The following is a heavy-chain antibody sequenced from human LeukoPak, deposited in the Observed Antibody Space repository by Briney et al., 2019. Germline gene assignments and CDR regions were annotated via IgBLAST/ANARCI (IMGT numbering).Heavy chain of an antibody. V-gene: IGHV1-2*06. CDR2: INPKSGGT. CDR3: ARSWTKTNYHYMDV. D-gene: IGHD1-14*01. J-gene: IGHJ6*03. Sequence: ASVKVSCKASGYTFTDYYIHWVRQAPGQGLEWMGRINPKSGGTSYAQKFQGRVTMTRDTSIATAYMELNNLGSDDTAAFYCARSWTKTNYHYMDVWAKGTTVTVS. CDR1: GYTFTDYY.